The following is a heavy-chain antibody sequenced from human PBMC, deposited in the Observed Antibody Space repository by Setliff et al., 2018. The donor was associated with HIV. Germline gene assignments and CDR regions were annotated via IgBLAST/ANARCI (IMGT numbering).Heavy chain of an antibody. V-gene: IGHV4-39*01. CDR1: GGSISSDCCY. CDR3: ARGRRRSSTPYYFDY. Sequence: PSETLSLTCSVSGGSISSDCCYWGWIRQPPGKGLEWIASIYYSGYTYSNPSLKSRVTISVDTSKNQFSLKLNSVTAADTAVYYCARGRRRSSTPYYFDYWGQGTLVTVSS. J-gene: IGHJ4*02. CDR2: IYYSGYT.